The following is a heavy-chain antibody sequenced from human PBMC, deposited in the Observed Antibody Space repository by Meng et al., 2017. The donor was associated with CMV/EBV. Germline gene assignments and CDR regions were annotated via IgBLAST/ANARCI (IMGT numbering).Heavy chain of an antibody. CDR3: AREAWFGELLFDY. V-gene: IGHV3-53*01. CDR1: GFTVSSNY. Sequence: GESLKISCAASGFTVSSNYMGWVRQAPGKGLEWVSVIYSGGSTYYADSVKGRFTISRDNSKNSLYLQMNSLRAEDTAVYYCAREAWFGELLFDYWGQGTLVTVSS. D-gene: IGHD3-10*01. CDR2: IYSGGST. J-gene: IGHJ4*02.